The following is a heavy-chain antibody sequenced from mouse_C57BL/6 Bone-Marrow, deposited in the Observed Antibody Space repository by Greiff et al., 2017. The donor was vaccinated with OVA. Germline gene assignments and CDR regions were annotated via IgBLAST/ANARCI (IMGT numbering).Heavy chain of an antibody. J-gene: IGHJ3*01. Sequence: VQGVESGPGLVAPSQSLSITCTVSGFSLTSYGVDWVRQSPGKGLEWLGVIWGVGSTNYNSALKSRLSISKDNSKSQVFLKMNSLQTDDTAMYYCASGHYYGSSYVAYWGQGTLVTVSA. V-gene: IGHV2-6*01. CDR2: IWGVGST. D-gene: IGHD1-1*01. CDR3: ASGHYYGSSYVAY. CDR1: GFSLTSYG.